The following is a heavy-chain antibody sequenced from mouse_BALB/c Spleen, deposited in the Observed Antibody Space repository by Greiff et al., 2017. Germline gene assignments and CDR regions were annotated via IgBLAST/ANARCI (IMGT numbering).Heavy chain of an antibody. V-gene: IGHV1-5*01. D-gene: IGHD2-1*01. J-gene: IGHJ2*01. CDR1: GYTFTSYW. CDR3: TRSIGNYEGFDY. CDR2: IYPGNSDT. Sequence: EVQLQQSGTVLARPGASVKMSCKASGYTFTSYWMHWVKQRPGQGLEWIGAIYPGNSDTSYNQKFKGKAKLTAVTSTSTAYMELSSLTNEDSAVYYCTRSIGNYEGFDYWGQGTTLTVSS.